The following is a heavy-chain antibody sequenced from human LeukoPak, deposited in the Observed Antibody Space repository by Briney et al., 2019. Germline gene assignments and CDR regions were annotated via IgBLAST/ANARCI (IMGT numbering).Heavy chain of an antibody. D-gene: IGHD3-10*01. V-gene: IGHV5-51*01. CDR2: IYPSDSDT. CDR1: GYSFTSYW. J-gene: IGHJ4*02. Sequence: GESLKISCKGSGYSFTSYWIGWVRQMPGKGLEWMGIIYPSDSDTRYSPSFQGQVTISADKSISTAYLQWSSLKASDTAMYYCARPYGSGSYRYFFDYWGQGTLVTVSS. CDR3: ARPYGSGSYRYFFDY.